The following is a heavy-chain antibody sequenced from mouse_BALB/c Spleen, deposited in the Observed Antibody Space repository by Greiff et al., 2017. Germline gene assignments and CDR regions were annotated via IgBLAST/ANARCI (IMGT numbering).Heavy chain of an antibody. CDR3: ARDLWLRAMDY. CDR2: INSNGGST. V-gene: IGHV5-6-3*01. D-gene: IGHD2-2*01. CDR1: GFTFSSYG. Sequence: EVHLVESGGGLVQPGGSLKLSCAASGFTFSSYGMSWVRQTPDKRLELVATINSNGGSTYYPDSVKGRFTISRDNAKNTLYLQMSSLKSEDTAMYYCARDLWLRAMDYWGQGTSVTVSS. J-gene: IGHJ4*01.